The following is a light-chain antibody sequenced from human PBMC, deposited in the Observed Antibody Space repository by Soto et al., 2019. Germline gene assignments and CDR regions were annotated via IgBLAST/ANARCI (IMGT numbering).Light chain of an antibody. J-gene: IGLJ2*01. CDR1: SSDVGGYNY. CDR2: DVS. V-gene: IGLV2-14*01. CDR3: SSYTSSSTVV. Sequence: QSALPQPASVSGSPGQSITISCTGTSSDVGGYNYVSWYQQHPGKAPKLMIYDVSNRPSGDSNRFSGSKSGNTASLTISGLQAEDEADYYCSSYTSSSTVVFGGGTKLTVL.